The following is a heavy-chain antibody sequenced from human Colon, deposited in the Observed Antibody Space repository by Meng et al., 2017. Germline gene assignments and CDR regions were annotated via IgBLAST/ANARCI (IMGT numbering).Heavy chain of an antibody. CDR3: ARDRSIAAAGIDY. CDR2: IKSDGSSI. CDR1: GFTFSDYW. D-gene: IGHD6-13*01. J-gene: IGHJ4*02. Sequence: EVELVESGGGLVQPGGSLLLSCAASGFTFSDYWMHWVRQAPGKGLVWVSRIKSDGSSISYADSVKGRFTISRDNAKNTLYLQMNSLRAEDTAVYYCARDRSIAAAGIDYWGQGTLVTVSS. V-gene: IGHV3-74*01.